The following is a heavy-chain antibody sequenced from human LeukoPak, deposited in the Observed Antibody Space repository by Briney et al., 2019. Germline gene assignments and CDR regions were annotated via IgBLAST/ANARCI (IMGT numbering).Heavy chain of an antibody. CDR1: GFTFSNAW. V-gene: IGHV3-15*01. CDR2: IKSKTGGGTA. Sequence: EGSLRLSCAASGFTFSNAWMSWVRQAPGKGLEWVGRIKSKTGGGTADYAAPVKGRFTISRDDSKNTLYLQMNSLKTEDTAVYFCTTGMAGQWGQGTLVTVSS. CDR3: TTGMAGQ. D-gene: IGHD6-19*01. J-gene: IGHJ4*02.